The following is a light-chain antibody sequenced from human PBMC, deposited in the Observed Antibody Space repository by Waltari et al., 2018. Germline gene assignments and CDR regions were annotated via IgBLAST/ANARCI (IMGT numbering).Light chain of an antibody. Sequence: QSALTQPASVSGSPGQSITISCPGTTRDVGGYNYLSWYQQHPGKAPKLIIYEVSNRPSGVSNRFSGSKSGNTASLTISGLQAEDEADYYCSSYTSSPNVVFGGGTKLTVL. CDR3: SSYTSSPNVV. J-gene: IGLJ2*01. CDR2: EVS. V-gene: IGLV2-14*01. CDR1: TRDVGGYNY.